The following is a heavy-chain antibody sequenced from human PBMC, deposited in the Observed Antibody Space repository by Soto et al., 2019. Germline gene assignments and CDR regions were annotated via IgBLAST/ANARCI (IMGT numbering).Heavy chain of an antibody. CDR2: IYYSGST. Sequence: ASETPSPTCTVSGGSLSSGSFYWSWIRQPPGKGLEWIGYIYYSGSTNYNPSLKSRVTISVDTSKNQFSLKLSSVTAADTAVYYCARVRGYCSGRSCYPDYWGQGTVVTVSS. CDR3: ARVRGYCSGRSCYPDY. D-gene: IGHD2-15*01. J-gene: IGHJ4*02. CDR1: GGSLSSGSFY. V-gene: IGHV4-61*01.